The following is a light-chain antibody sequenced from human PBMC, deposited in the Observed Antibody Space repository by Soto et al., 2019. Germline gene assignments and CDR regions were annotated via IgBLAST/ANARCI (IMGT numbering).Light chain of an antibody. CDR2: DAS. V-gene: IGKV3-11*01. CDR3: QQRANWWT. J-gene: IGKJ1*01. Sequence: EIVVTQSPDTLSLSPGERATLSCRASQSVRSHLAWYQQKPGQAPRLLIDDASNRATGIPARLSGSGSGTDFTLTISRMEAEDYAVYYCQQRANWWTFGQGTKVDIK. CDR1: QSVRSH.